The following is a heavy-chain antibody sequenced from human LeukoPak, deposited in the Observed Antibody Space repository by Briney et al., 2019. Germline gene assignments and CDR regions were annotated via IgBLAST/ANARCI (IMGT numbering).Heavy chain of an antibody. Sequence: ASVKVSCKASGYTFTSYGISWVRQAPGQGLEWMGWISAYNGNTNYAQKLQGRVTMTTDTSTSTAYMELRSLRSEDTAVYYCARGHMVRGVIPVWFDPWGQGTLVTVSS. CDR1: GYTFTSYG. J-gene: IGHJ5*02. CDR2: ISAYNGNT. CDR3: ARGHMVRGVIPVWFDP. D-gene: IGHD3-10*01. V-gene: IGHV1-18*01.